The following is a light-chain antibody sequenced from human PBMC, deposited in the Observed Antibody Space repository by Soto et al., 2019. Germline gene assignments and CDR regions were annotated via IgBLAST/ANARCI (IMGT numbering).Light chain of an antibody. J-gene: IGLJ1*01. V-gene: IGLV1-51*01. Sequence: QSVLTQPPSVSATPGQKVTISCSGSGSNLGRNYVSWYQQLPGTAPKLLIYDNVYRFSGIPDRFSASKSGTSATLGITGLQTGDEGDYYCGSWDNILRAYVFGTGTKPPS. CDR2: DNV. CDR3: GSWDNILRAYV. CDR1: GSNLGRNY.